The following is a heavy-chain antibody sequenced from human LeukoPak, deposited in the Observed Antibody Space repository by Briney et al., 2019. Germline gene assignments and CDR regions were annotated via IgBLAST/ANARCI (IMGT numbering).Heavy chain of an antibody. Sequence: RPGGSLRLSCAASGFTVSSDYLAWVRQAPGKGLEWISVIYGGGSTYHADSVKGRFTISRDSSKDVLYLHMHYLAVEDTAVYYCARLLPASRHYFDYWGQGTLVSVSS. CDR3: ARLLPASRHYFDY. V-gene: IGHV3-53*01. CDR1: GFTVSSDY. CDR2: IYGGGST. J-gene: IGHJ4*02. D-gene: IGHD2-15*01.